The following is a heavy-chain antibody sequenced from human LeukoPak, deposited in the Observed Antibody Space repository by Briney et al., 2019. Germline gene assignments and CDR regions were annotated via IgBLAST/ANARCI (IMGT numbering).Heavy chain of an antibody. CDR3: AKTPSSGWYLTPFFDY. CDR2: ISGSGGST. J-gene: IGHJ4*02. V-gene: IGHV3-23*01. D-gene: IGHD6-19*01. CDR1: GFTFSSYA. Sequence: GGSLRLSCAASGFTFSSYAMSWVRQAPWKGLEWVSAISGSGGSTYYADSVKGRFTISRDNSKNTLYLQMNSLRAEDTAVYYCAKTPSSGWYLTPFFDYWGQGTLVTVSS.